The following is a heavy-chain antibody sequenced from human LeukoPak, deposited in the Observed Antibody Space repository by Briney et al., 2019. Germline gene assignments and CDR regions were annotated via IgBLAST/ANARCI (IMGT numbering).Heavy chain of an antibody. CDR1: GFTFSDYY. V-gene: IGHV3-11*04. D-gene: IGHD2-8*02. Sequence: GGSLRLSCAASGFTFSDYYMSWIRQAPGKGLEWVSYISSSGSTIYYADSVKGRFTISRDNAENSLYLQMSSLRDEDTAVYYCATRYCSVGVCYLNYWGQGTLVTVSS. CDR2: ISSSGSTI. J-gene: IGHJ4*02. CDR3: ATRYCSVGVCYLNY.